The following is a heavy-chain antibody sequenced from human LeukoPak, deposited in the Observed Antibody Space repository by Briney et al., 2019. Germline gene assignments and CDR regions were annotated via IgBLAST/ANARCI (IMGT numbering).Heavy chain of an antibody. CDR3: ARALYDFWSGYTLDY. V-gene: IGHV3-66*02. CDR1: GFTVSSNY. Sequence: GGSLRLSCAASGFTVSSNYMSWVRQAPGKGLEGVSGIYSGGSTYYADSVKGRFTISRDNSKNTLYLQMNSLRAEDTAVYYCARALYDFWSGYTLDYWGQGTLVTVSS. J-gene: IGHJ4*02. CDR2: IYSGGST. D-gene: IGHD3-3*01.